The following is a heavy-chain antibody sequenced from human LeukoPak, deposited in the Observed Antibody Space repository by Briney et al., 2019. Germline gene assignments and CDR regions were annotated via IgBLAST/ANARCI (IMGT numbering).Heavy chain of an antibody. CDR3: ARGRRRVAGTVKINDAFDI. J-gene: IGHJ3*02. V-gene: IGHV1-2*02. Sequence: VASVKVSCKASGYTFTGYYMHWVRQAPGQGLEWMGWINPNSGGTNYAQKFQGRVTMTRDTSISTAYMELSRLRSDDTAVYYCARGRRRVAGTVKINDAFDIWGQGTMVTVSS. D-gene: IGHD6-19*01. CDR2: INPNSGGT. CDR1: GYTFTGYY.